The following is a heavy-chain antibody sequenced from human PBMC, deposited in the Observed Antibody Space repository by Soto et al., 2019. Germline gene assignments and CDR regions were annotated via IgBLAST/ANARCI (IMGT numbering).Heavy chain of an antibody. D-gene: IGHD4-17*01. V-gene: IGHV4-34*01. CDR2: INHSVST. CDR3: ARPRGRLRNHAFDI. Sequence: QVQLQQWGAGLLKPSETLSLTCAVYGGSFSGYYWSWIRQPPGKGLEWIGEINHSVSTNYNPSLKSRVTISVNTSKNQFSLKLSSVTAAAAAVYYCARPRGRLRNHAFDICGEETMVTVSS. CDR1: GGSFSGYY. J-gene: IGHJ3*02.